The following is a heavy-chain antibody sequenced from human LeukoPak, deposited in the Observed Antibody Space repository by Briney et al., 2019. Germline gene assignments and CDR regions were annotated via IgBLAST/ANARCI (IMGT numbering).Heavy chain of an antibody. V-gene: IGHV3-21*01. D-gene: IGHD3-10*01. CDR1: GFTFSSYS. CDR2: ISGSSSYI. Sequence: GGSLRLSCAASGFTFSSYSMNWVRQAPGKGLEWVSSISGSSSYIYYADSVKGRFTISRDNAKNSLYLQMNSLRAEDTAVYYCARDDYYGSGSYTPPHYYYMDVWGKGTTVTVSS. CDR3: ARDDYYGSGSYTPPHYYYMDV. J-gene: IGHJ6*03.